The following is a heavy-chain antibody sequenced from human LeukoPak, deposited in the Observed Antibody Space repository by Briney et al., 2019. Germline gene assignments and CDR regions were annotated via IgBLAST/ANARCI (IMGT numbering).Heavy chain of an antibody. J-gene: IGHJ4*02. CDR1: GGSISSYY. CDR2: IYYSGST. V-gene: IGHV4-59*01. D-gene: IGHD5-18*01. Sequence: SETLSLTCTVSGGSISSYYWSWIRQPPGKGLEWIGYIYYSGSTNYNPSLKSRVTISVDTSKNQFSLKLSSVTAADTAVYYCARALYSYGASFDYWGQGTLVTVSS. CDR3: ARALYSYGASFDY.